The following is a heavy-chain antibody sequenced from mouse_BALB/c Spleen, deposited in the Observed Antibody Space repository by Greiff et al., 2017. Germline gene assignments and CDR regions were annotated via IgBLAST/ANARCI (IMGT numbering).Heavy chain of an antibody. J-gene: IGHJ4*01. D-gene: IGHD2-1*01. CDR3: AIIYYGHAMDY. CDR2: IWAGGST. V-gene: IGHV2-9*02. CDR1: GFSLTSYG. Sequence: VKLQESGPGLVAPSQSLSITCTVSGFSLTSYGVHWVRQPPGKGLEWLGVIWAGGSTNYNSALMSRLSISKDNSKSQVFLKMNSLQTDDTAMYYCAIIYYGHAMDYWGQGTSVTVSS.